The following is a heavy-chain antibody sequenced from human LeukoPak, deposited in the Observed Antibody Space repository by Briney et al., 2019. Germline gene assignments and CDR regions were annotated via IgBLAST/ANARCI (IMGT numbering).Heavy chain of an antibody. J-gene: IGHJ4*02. CDR3: ARDLNWETY. Sequence: GGSLRLSCVASGFTFSSYWMTWVRQAPGKGLVWVANIKTDGSLTYYVDSVKGRFTISRDNAKNSLYPQMNSLRAEDTAVYYCARDLNWETYWGQGTLVSVSS. V-gene: IGHV3-7*01. D-gene: IGHD7-27*01. CDR2: IKTDGSLT. CDR1: GFTFSSYW.